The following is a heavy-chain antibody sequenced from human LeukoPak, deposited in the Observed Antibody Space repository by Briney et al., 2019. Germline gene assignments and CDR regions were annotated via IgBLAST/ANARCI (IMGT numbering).Heavy chain of an antibody. J-gene: IGHJ6*03. D-gene: IGHD4-23*01. CDR3: ARDNTVDYYYYKDV. Sequence: PGGSLRLSCAASGFTFSSYGMHWVRQAPGKGLVWVSRINNDGSSTTYADSVKGQFTISRDNATNTLYLQMNSLRAEDTAVYYCARDNTVDYYYYKDVWGKGTTVTVSS. CDR2: INNDGSST. CDR1: GFTFSSYG. V-gene: IGHV3-74*01.